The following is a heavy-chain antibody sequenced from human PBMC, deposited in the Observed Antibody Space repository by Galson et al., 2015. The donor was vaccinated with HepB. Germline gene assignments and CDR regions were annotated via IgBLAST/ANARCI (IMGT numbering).Heavy chain of an antibody. CDR3: ARDGSSWFSRRYFDY. CDR2: IWYDGSNK. Sequence: LRLSCAASGFTFSSYGMHWVRQAPGKGLEWVAVIWYDGSNKYYADSVKGRFTISRDNSKNTLYLQMNSLRAEDTAVYYCARDGSSWFSRRYFDYWGQGTLVTVSS. V-gene: IGHV3-33*01. CDR1: GFTFSSYG. J-gene: IGHJ4*02. D-gene: IGHD6-13*01.